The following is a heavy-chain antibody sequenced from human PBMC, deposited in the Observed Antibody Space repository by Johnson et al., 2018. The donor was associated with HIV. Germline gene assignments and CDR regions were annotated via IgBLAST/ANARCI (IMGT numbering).Heavy chain of an antibody. CDR3: ARPFRIAAYGGSDAFDI. CDR1: GFTFSSYA. CDR2: ISYAGSNK. J-gene: IGHJ3*02. Sequence: QVQLVESGGGVVQPGRSLRLSCAASGFTFSSYAMHWVRQAPGKGLEWVAVISYAGSNKYYADSVKGRFTISRDNSKNTLYLQMNSLRAEDTAVYYCARPFRIAAYGGSDAFDIWGQGTMVTVSS. D-gene: IGHD6-13*01. V-gene: IGHV3-30*04.